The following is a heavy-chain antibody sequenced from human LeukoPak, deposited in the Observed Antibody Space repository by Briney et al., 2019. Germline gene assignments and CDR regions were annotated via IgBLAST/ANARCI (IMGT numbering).Heavy chain of an antibody. Sequence: SETLSLSCNVSTDSFSTYHWSWIRQPPGKGLQWIGDFYVSGRTNYNPSLKSRVTISADMSKNQFSLKLISVTAADTAVYYCCRDSYYFDYWDQGTLVTVSS. V-gene: IGHV4-59*01. CDR1: TDSFSTYH. CDR3: CRDSYYFDY. J-gene: IGHJ4*02. CDR2: FYVSGRT.